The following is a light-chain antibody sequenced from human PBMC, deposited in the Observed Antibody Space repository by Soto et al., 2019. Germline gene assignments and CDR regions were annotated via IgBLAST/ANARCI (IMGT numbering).Light chain of an antibody. Sequence: DIQMTQSPSTLSASVGDRVTITCRASQTITGWLAWYQQKPGKAPKLLIYKASSLDSGVPSRFSGSGSGTEFTLTISSLQPDDFATYYCQQYNRYSSTWTFGQGTKVDIK. CDR2: KAS. CDR1: QTITGW. J-gene: IGKJ1*01. CDR3: QQYNRYSSTWT. V-gene: IGKV1-5*03.